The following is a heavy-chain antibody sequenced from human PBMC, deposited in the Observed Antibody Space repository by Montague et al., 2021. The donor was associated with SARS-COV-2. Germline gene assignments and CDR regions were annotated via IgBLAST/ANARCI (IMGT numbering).Heavy chain of an antibody. CDR2: IYYSGXT. D-gene: IGHD3-9*01. V-gene: IGHV4-39*01. CDR1: GGSMMSTSFH. Sequence: SETLSLTCTVSGGSMMSTSFHRGWIRQPPGKGLEWIGSIYYSGXTXYXXXXRXRVTLSVDTPRSQFSLKLSSVTAADTAVYYCARRVAILTAYSYSYCLDVWGQGPTVTVSS. J-gene: IGHJ6*02. CDR3: ARRVAILTAYSYSYCLDV.